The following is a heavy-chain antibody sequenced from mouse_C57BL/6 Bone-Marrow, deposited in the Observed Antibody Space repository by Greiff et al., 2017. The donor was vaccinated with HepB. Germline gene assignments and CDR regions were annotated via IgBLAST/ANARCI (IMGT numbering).Heavy chain of an antibody. CDR2: ISSGGSYT. Sequence: EVKLMESGGDLVKPGGSLKLSCAASGFTFSSYGMSWVRQTPDKRLEWVATISSGGSYTYYPDSVKGRFTISRDNAKNTLYLQMSSLKSEDTAMYYCARQEDPHYVDYWGQGTTLTVSS. CDR1: GFTFSSYG. J-gene: IGHJ2*01. CDR3: ARQEDPHYVDY. V-gene: IGHV5-6*01.